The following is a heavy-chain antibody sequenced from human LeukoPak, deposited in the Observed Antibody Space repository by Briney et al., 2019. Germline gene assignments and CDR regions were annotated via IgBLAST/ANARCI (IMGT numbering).Heavy chain of an antibody. Sequence: SETLSLTCTVSGGSISSSSYYWGWIRQPPGKGLEWIGSIYYSGSTYYNPSLKSRVTISVDTSKNQFSLKLSPVTAADTAVYYCARRAVAGSTGTFDYWGQGTLVTVST. CDR2: IYYSGST. CDR1: GGSISSSSYY. CDR3: ARRAVAGSTGTFDY. V-gene: IGHV4-39*01. J-gene: IGHJ4*02. D-gene: IGHD6-19*01.